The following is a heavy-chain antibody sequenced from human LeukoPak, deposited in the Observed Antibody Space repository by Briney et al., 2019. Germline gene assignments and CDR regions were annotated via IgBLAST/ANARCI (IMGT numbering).Heavy chain of an antibody. J-gene: IGHJ6*03. V-gene: IGHV1-8*01. D-gene: IGHD6-13*01. CDR2: MNPNSGNT. CDR1: GYTFTSHD. CDR3: ARPARSSSWYYMDV. Sequence: ASVKVSCKASGYTFTSHDINWVRQATGQGLEWMGWMNPNSGNTGYAQKFQGRVTMTRNTSISTAYMELSSLRSEDTAVYYCARPARSSSWYYMDVWGKGTTVTVSS.